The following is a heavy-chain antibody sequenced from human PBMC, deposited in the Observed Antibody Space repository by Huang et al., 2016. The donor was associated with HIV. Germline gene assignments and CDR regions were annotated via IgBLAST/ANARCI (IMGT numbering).Heavy chain of an antibody. D-gene: IGHD2-21*01. CDR3: ATGFDTYYDI. J-gene: IGHJ3*02. CDR2: FAPEQGET. V-gene: IGHV1-24*01. CDR1: GYTLTELS. Sequence: QVQLVQSGAEVKKPGASVKVSCKVSGYTLTELSIHWVRTAHGKGLEWMVGFAPEQGETKYAQNVQCRVTMTEDTSTDTAYMELNSLRSEDTAVYYCATGFDTYYDIWGQGTMVIASS.